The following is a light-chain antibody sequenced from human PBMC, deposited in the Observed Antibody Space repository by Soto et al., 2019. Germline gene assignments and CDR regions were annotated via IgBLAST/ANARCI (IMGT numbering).Light chain of an antibody. CDR1: QSISSN. V-gene: IGKV3-15*01. J-gene: IGKJ4*01. CDR2: DAS. CDR3: QQYNNWPLT. Sequence: EIVMTQSPATLSVSPGEVATLSCRASQSISSNLVWYQQKPGQAPRLLIFDASIRATVIPVRFSGSGSGTEFTLTISGLQSEDFAVYYCQQYNNWPLTFGGGTKVEIK.